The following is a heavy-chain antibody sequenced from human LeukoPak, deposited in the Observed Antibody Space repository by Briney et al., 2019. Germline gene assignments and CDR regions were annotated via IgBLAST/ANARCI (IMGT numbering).Heavy chain of an antibody. D-gene: IGHD6-19*01. CDR1: GFTFSRYN. CDR2: IRPSGDNT. CDR3: ARVAGWHWFDP. V-gene: IGHV3-23*01. Sequence: GGALRLSSAASGFTFSRYNMTWVRQAPGRGLEWVSSIRPSGDNTYYGDSVKGRFTISRDNSKNTVYLQMNNMRVDDTAVYYCARVAGWHWFDPWGQGTLVTVSS. J-gene: IGHJ5*02.